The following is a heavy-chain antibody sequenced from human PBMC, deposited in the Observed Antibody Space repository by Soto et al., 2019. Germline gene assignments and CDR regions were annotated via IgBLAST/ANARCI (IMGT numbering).Heavy chain of an antibody. V-gene: IGHV4-59*01. CDR2: IYYSGST. CDR1: GGSISSYY. J-gene: IGHJ3*02. D-gene: IGHD2-21*02. CDR3: ARYRCRGDFYSNAFDI. Sequence: SETLSLTCTVSGGSISSYYWSWIRQPPGKGLEWIGYIYYSGSTNYNPSLKSRVTISVDTSKNQFSLKLSSVTAPATAVYYYARYRCRGDFYSNAFDIWGQGTMVTVSS.